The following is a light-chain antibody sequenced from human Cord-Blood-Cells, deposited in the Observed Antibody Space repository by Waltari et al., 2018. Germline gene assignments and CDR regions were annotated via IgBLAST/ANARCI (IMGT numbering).Light chain of an antibody. CDR2: AAS. CDR1: QSIISY. Sequence: DFQLTHPPSSLSACVGDRVTLTCRAGQSIISYLNWYQQKPGKDPKLLIYAASSLQSGVPSRFSGSGSGTDFTLTISSLQPEDFATYYCQQSYSTPITFGQGTRLEIK. CDR3: QQSYSTPIT. J-gene: IGKJ5*01. V-gene: IGKV1-39*01.